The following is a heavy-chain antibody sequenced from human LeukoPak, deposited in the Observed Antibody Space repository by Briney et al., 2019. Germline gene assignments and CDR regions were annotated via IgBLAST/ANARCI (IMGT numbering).Heavy chain of an antibody. CDR2: IWYDGSNK. CDR1: GFTLSSSG. CDR3: AIQIVVVQPEYFQH. Sequence: GGSLRLSCAASGFTLSSSGMHWVRQAPGKGLEWVAVIWYDGSNKYYADSVKGRITISRDNSKNTLYLQMNSLRAEDTAVYYCAIQIVVVQPEYFQHWGQGTLVTATS. V-gene: IGHV3-33*01. D-gene: IGHD3-22*01. J-gene: IGHJ1*01.